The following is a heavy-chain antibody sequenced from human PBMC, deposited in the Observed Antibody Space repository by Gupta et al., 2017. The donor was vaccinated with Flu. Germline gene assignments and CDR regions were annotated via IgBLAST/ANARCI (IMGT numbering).Heavy chain of an antibody. CDR1: SGSGDSLINGDCY. D-gene: IGHD3-16*01. V-gene: IGHV4-31*03. CDR2: IHYSGSA. J-gene: IGHJ4*02. CDR3: VRECYEIRADHRFFDY. Sequence: QVQLQESGPGLVRPSQTLSLTCTVSSGSGDSLINGDCYWTWIRQYPGKGLEWIGYIHYSGSADYNPSLRSRLTLSVDMSQSQFSLNLRSATAADTAVYYCVRECYEIRADHRFFDYWGQVALVTVSS.